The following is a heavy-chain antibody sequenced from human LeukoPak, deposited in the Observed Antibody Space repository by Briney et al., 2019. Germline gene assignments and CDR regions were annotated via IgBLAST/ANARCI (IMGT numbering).Heavy chain of an antibody. CDR3: ARAIAAAAEGLDY. V-gene: IGHV1-46*01. Sequence: ASVKVSCKASGSTFPIYYMHWVRQAPGQGLEWMGIINPSGGSTSYAQKFQGRVTMTRDTSTSTVYMELSSLRSEDTAVYYCARAIAAAAEGLDYWGQGTLVTVSS. CDR2: INPSGGST. CDR1: GSTFPIYY. J-gene: IGHJ4*02. D-gene: IGHD6-13*01.